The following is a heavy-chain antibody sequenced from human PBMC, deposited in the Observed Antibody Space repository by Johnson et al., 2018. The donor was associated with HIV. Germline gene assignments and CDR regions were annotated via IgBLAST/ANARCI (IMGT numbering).Heavy chain of an antibody. CDR2: ISSSGSTM. D-gene: IGHD2-15*01. J-gene: IGHJ3*02. V-gene: IGHV3-11*01. Sequence: QVQLLESGGGLVKPGGSLRLSCAAPGLTFSDYYMTWIRQAPGKGLEWVSYISSSGSTMYYADSVKGRFTISRDNAKNSLYLQMNSLRAEDTALYYCAKWKYCSGDNCYSEFGVFDDAFDIWGQGTMVTVSS. CDR1: GLTFSDYY. CDR3: AKWKYCSGDNCYSEFGVFDDAFDI.